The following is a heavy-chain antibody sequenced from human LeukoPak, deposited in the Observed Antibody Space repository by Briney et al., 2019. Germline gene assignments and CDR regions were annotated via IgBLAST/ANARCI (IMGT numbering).Heavy chain of an antibody. J-gene: IGHJ4*02. CDR2: IKQDGSDK. Sequence: GGSLRLSCAASGFTSSTYWMSWVRQAPGKGLEWVANIKQDGSDKYYVDSVKGRFTISRDNAKNSLFLQMNSLRAEDTAVYYCARVRCSSNGCFPDYWGRGTLVTVSS. V-gene: IGHV3-7*01. CDR1: GFTSSTYW. CDR3: ARVRCSSNGCFPDY. D-gene: IGHD2-2*01.